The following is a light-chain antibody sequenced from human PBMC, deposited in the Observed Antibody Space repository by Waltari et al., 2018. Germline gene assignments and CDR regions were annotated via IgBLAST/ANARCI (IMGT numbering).Light chain of an antibody. Sequence: QSVLTQPPSASGTPGQRVTISCSGSSSKIGSNTVNWYQQLQGTDPKLLIYRINQWPSGVPDRFSGSMSDTSSSLAISGLQSEDEADYYCTTWDDSLNGRVFGGGTKLTVL. CDR1: SSKIGSNT. V-gene: IGLV1-44*01. J-gene: IGLJ3*02. CDR3: TTWDDSLNGRV. CDR2: RIN.